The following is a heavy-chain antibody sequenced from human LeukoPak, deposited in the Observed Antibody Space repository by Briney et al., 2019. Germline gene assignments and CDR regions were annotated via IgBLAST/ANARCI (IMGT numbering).Heavy chain of an antibody. Sequence: GGSLRLSCAASGFTFSSYSMNWVRQAPGKGLEWVSSISSSSSYIYYADSVKGRFTISRDNSKNTLYLQMNSLRAEDTAVYYCAKDYGLGTNWFDPWGQGTLVTVSS. D-gene: IGHD3-10*01. CDR1: GFTFSSYS. CDR2: ISSSSSYI. V-gene: IGHV3-21*04. CDR3: AKDYGLGTNWFDP. J-gene: IGHJ5*02.